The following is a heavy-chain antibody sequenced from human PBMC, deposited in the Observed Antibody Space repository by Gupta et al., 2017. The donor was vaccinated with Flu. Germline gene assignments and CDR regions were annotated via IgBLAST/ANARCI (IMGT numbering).Heavy chain of an antibody. V-gene: IGHV3-21*02. CDR2: ISLDSSYI. Sequence: EVQLVESGGGLVKPGESLSLSCPASGFTFSAYAMNWFRQVPGEGLEWVSAISLDSSYIFYGDSLQGRFAISRDNARNSLRLQMNSLRVEDTALYYCARGWRESGMDVWGQGTAVTVS. CDR1: GFTFSAYA. CDR3: ARGWRESGMDV. J-gene: IGHJ6*02. D-gene: IGHD2-15*01.